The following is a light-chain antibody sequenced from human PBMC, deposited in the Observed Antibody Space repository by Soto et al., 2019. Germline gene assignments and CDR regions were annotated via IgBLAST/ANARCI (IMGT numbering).Light chain of an antibody. Sequence: TLSCRTSETITGRSLAWYQQKPGQAPRVLITSISNRATGIPDRFSGSGSGADFTLTITRLEPEDFAVYYCQQFQNSRTFGQGTKVDIK. CDR3: QQFQNSRT. CDR1: ETITGRS. CDR2: SIS. J-gene: IGKJ1*01. V-gene: IGKV3-20*01.